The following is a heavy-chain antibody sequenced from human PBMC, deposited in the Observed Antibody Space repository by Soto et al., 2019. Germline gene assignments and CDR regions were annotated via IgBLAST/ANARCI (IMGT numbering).Heavy chain of an antibody. CDR2: IIAYNGNT. V-gene: IGHV1-18*01. J-gene: IGHJ6*02. CDR1: GGTFSSYA. Sequence: ASVKVSCKASGGTFSSYAISWVRQAPGQGLEWMGGIIAYNGNTNYAQKLQGRVTMTTDTSTSTAYMELRSLRSDDTAVYYCARDLGDYDFWSGYLSYYYYYYGMDVWGQGTTVTVSS. D-gene: IGHD3-3*01. CDR3: ARDLGDYDFWSGYLSYYYYYYGMDV.